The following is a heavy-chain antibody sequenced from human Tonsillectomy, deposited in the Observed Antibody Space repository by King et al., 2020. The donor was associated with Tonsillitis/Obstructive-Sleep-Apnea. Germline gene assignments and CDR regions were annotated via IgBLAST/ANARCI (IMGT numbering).Heavy chain of an antibody. Sequence: TLKESGPTLVKPTQTLTLTCTFSGFSLSTAGVGVGWIRQPPGKALEWLAVLYWDDDKRYSPSLKSRLIITKDTSKDQVVLTVTNMDPVDTATYYCAHSTRIVVFLSGLNYYYMDVWGEGTTVTVSS. CDR3: AHSTRIVVFLSGLNYYYMDV. CDR2: LYWDDDK. CDR1: GFSLSTAGVG. V-gene: IGHV2-5*02. D-gene: IGHD3-3*01. J-gene: IGHJ6*03.